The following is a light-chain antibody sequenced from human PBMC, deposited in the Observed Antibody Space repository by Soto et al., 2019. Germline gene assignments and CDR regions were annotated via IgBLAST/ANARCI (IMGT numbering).Light chain of an antibody. CDR1: SSDVGGYNY. V-gene: IGLV2-14*01. CDR2: EVT. J-gene: IGLJ1*01. CDR3: SSYTRSSTYV. Sequence: QSVLTQPASVSGSPGQSITISCTGTSSDVGGYNYVSWYLQHPGKAPKLMIYEVTNRPSGVSHRFSGSKSANTASLTISGLQAEDEADYYCSSYTRSSTYVFGTGTQLTVL.